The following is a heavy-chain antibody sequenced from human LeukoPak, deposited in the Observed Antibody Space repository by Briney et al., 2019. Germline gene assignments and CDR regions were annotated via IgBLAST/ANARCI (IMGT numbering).Heavy chain of an antibody. CDR3: VRDFNAWYRSSFDY. D-gene: IGHD6-13*01. V-gene: IGHV3-33*01. Sequence: GGSLRLSCGASGITFSTYGMHWVRQAPGKGLEWLAVIWHDGSNQYYADSVKGRITISRDNSKNTLYLQMTSLRAEDTAVYYCVRDFNAWYRSSFDYWGQGTLVTVSS. CDR1: GITFSTYG. CDR2: IWHDGSNQ. J-gene: IGHJ4*02.